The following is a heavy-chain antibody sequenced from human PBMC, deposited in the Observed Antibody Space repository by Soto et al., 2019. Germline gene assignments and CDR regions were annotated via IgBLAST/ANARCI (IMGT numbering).Heavy chain of an antibody. J-gene: IGHJ5*02. CDR2: ISAYNGNA. Sequence: QVQLVQSGAEVKKPGASVKVSCRASGYTFTNYGFTWVRQAPGQGLEWMGWISAYNGNANYGQNFQGRVTMTTDTVTSTAHMELRSLRYDDTAIYYCARGSRFDWFDPWGQGTLVTVSS. V-gene: IGHV1-18*04. CDR3: ARGSRFDWFDP. D-gene: IGHD3-3*01. CDR1: GYTFTNYG.